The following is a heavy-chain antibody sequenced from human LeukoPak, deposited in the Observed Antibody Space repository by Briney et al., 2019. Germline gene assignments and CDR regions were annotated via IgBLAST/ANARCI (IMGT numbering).Heavy chain of an antibody. D-gene: IGHD3-10*01. CDR2: IVPIFGTA. CDR1: GGTFSSYA. Sequence: SVKVSCKASGGTFSSYAISWVRQAPGQGLEWMGGIVPIFGTANYAQKFQGRVTITADESTSTAYMELSSLRSEDTAVYYCARDPPNLLLWFGEFQDAFDIWGQGTMVTVSS. J-gene: IGHJ3*02. CDR3: ARDPPNLLLWFGEFQDAFDI. V-gene: IGHV1-69*13.